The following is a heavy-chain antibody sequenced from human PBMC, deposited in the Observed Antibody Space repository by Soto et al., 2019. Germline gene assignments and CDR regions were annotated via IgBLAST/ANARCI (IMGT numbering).Heavy chain of an antibody. CDR3: TREYGVRFDY. V-gene: IGHV2-5*05. CDR1: GFSLNTAGVG. Sequence: QITLKESGPTLVKPTQTLTLTCTFSGFSLNTAGVGVGWIRQPPGKALEWLGLIYWDDDKRYGPSLKNTLSITKYTSQNQAVLPLVNTVPVDTATYFCTREYGVRFDYWGQGIPVSVSS. CDR2: IYWDDDK. D-gene: IGHD4-17*01. J-gene: IGHJ4*02.